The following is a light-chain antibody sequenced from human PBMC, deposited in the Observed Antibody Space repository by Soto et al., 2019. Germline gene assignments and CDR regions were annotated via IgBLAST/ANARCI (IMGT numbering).Light chain of an antibody. CDR3: QQYDNWPQT. CDR1: QTVTSN. Sequence: EIVMTQSPATLSVSPGERATLSCRASQSVASQTVTSNVSCYQQKPGQAPRLVIYGASSRATGVPARFSGSGSGTEFTLTISSLQSEDFAVYYCQQYDNWPQTFGQGTRVEI. V-gene: IGKV3-15*01. J-gene: IGKJ1*01. CDR2: GAS.